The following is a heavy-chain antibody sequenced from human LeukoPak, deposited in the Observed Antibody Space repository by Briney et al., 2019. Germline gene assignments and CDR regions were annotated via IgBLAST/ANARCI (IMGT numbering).Heavy chain of an antibody. Sequence: PGGSLRLSCAASGFVFYRYAMHWVRQAPGKGLEWLAVISHDAVNKYYLESEKGRFTISRDNSMDTLYLQINSLRPEDTAVYYCARGSSCSGGTCYDYSYYGMDVWGQGTTVTVSS. CDR2: ISHDAVNK. CDR1: GFVFYRYA. J-gene: IGHJ6*02. V-gene: IGHV3-30-3*01. D-gene: IGHD2-15*01. CDR3: ARGSSCSGGTCYDYSYYGMDV.